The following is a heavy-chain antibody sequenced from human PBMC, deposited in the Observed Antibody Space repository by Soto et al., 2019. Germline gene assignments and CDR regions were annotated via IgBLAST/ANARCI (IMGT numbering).Heavy chain of an antibody. CDR2: IRSKANSYAT. CDR3: TPALLRFLEGYYMDV. Sequence: GGSLRLSCAASGFTFSGSAMHWVRQASGKGLEWVGRIRSKANSYATAYAASVKGRFTISRDDSKNTAYLQMNSLKTEDTAVYYCTPALLRFLEGYYMDVWGKGTTVTVSS. D-gene: IGHD3-3*01. J-gene: IGHJ6*03. CDR1: GFTFSGSA. V-gene: IGHV3-73*01.